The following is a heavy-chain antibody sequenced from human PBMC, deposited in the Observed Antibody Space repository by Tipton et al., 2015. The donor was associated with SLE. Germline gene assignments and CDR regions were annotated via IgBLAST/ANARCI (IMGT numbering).Heavy chain of an antibody. V-gene: IGHV4-59*01. CDR2: IYSSGYT. J-gene: IGHJ3*02. Sequence: TLSLPCTVSGDSITDYYWSWIRQPPGKGLEWIGFIYSSGYTNYKPPLTSRVTMSVDTSKNQFSLKLSSVTAADTAVYYCGRGGVFGVTTVRGIIIAGFDIWGQGTMVTVSA. CDR3: GRGGVFGVTTVRGIIIAGFDI. D-gene: IGHD3-10*01. CDR1: GDSITDYY.